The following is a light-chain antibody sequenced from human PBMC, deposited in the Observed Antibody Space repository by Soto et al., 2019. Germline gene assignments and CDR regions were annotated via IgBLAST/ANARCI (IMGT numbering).Light chain of an antibody. CDR2: DIS. J-gene: IGKJ4*01. CDR3: QLYGDSPT. CDR1: QTVNSTY. Sequence: EIVLTQSPGTLSLSPGERATLSCRASQTVNSTYLAWFQQKPGQSPRLLIYDISTRATGIPDRIRASGSGTDFTLTISRLEPEDFAVYYCQLYGDSPTFGGGTRVEIK. V-gene: IGKV3-20*01.